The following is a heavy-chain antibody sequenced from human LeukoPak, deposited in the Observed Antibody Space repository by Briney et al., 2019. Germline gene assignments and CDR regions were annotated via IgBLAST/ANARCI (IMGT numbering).Heavy chain of an antibody. V-gene: IGHV3-23*01. CDR1: GFTFSSYA. CDR2: ISGSGGSA. J-gene: IGHJ4*02. CDR3: AKDPIIGRPDYFDY. D-gene: IGHD2/OR15-2a*01. Sequence: HPGGSLRLSCAASGFTFSSYAMSWVRQAPGKGLEWVSGISGSGGSAYYADSVKGRFTISRDNSKNTLYLQMNSLRAEDTAVYYCAKDPIIGRPDYFDYWGQGTLVTVSS.